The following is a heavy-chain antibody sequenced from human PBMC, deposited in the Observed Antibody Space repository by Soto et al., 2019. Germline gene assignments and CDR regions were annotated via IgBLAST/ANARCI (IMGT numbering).Heavy chain of an antibody. V-gene: IGHV3-23*01. Sequence: GGSLRLSCAASGFTFSDYAMSWVRQAPGKGLEWVSAISGSGGSTYYADSVKGRFTISRDNSKNTLYLQMNSLRAEDTAVYYSAKDLRDILTGYPVRWGQGTLVTVSS. CDR1: GFTFSDYA. J-gene: IGHJ4*02. CDR2: ISGSGGST. CDR3: AKDLRDILTGYPVR. D-gene: IGHD3-9*01.